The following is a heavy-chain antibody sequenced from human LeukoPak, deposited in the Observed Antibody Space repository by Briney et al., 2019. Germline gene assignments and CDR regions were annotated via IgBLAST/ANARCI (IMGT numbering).Heavy chain of an antibody. J-gene: IGHJ4*02. CDR3: ARRRSFDY. CDR1: GFTFSSYS. CDR2: ISSSSSTI. V-gene: IGHV3-48*01. Sequence: GGSLRLSCAASGFTFSSYSMRWVRQASGKGLEWVSYISSSSSTIYYADSVKGRFTISRDNAKNSLYLQMNTLRAEDTAVYYCARRRSFDYWGQGTLVTVSS.